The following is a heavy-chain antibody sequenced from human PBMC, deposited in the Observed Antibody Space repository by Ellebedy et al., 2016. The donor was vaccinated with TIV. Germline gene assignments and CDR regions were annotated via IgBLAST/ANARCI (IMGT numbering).Heavy chain of an antibody. CDR1: GGTFSSYG. V-gene: IGHV1-18*01. CDR3: ARDPSVNDYGDPRWFDP. CDR2: ISAYNGNT. J-gene: IGHJ5*02. D-gene: IGHD4-17*01. Sequence: ASMKVSCKASGGTFSSYGISWVRQAPGQGLEWMGWISAYNGNTNYAQKLQGRVTMTTDTSTSTAYMELRSLRSDDTAVYYCARDPSVNDYGDPRWFDPWGQGTLVTVSS.